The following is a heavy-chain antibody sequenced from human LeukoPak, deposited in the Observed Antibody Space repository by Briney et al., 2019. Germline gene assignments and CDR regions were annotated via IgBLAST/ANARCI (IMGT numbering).Heavy chain of an antibody. J-gene: IGHJ4*02. D-gene: IGHD5-24*01. V-gene: IGHV4-39*01. CDR1: GGSISSSSYY. CDR2: MYYSGST. Sequence: SETLSLTCTVSGGSISSSSYYWGWLPHPPGKGLEWFGSMYYSGSTYHPPSLKSPFTISVYTSKSQFSLKLSSVTAAAAAVYYCARQPRDGYNPWPYYFDYWGQGTLVTVSS. CDR3: ARQPRDGYNPWPYYFDY.